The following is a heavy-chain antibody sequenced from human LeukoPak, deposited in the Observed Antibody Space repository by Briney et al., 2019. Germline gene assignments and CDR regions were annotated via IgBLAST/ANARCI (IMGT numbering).Heavy chain of an antibody. D-gene: IGHD6-13*01. J-gene: IGHJ4*02. CDR3: ARVWWYSSSCDY. V-gene: IGHV3-74*01. CDR1: GFTFSSYW. Sequence: GGSLRLSFAASGFTFSSYWMHWVRQAPGKGLVWVSRINSDGSSTSYAASVKGRFTISIDNATNTLYLQMNSLRAEDTAMYYCARVWWYSSSCDYWGQGTLVTVSS. CDR2: INSDGSST.